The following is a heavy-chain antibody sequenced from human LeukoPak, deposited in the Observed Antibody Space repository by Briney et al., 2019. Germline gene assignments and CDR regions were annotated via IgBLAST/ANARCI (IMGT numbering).Heavy chain of an antibody. CDR2: ISNTGSDT. D-gene: IGHD3-10*01. J-gene: IGHJ6*02. V-gene: IGHV3-23*01. CDR3: AKVPYSDYGSGRPPFMDV. Sequence: QPGGSLRLSCAASGFTFSNYAMTWVRQAPGKGLEWVSTISNTGSDTYYADSVQGRFTISRDNSENTLYLQMNNLRAEDTAIHYCAKVPYSDYGSGRPPFMDVWGQGTTVAASS. CDR1: GFTFSNYA.